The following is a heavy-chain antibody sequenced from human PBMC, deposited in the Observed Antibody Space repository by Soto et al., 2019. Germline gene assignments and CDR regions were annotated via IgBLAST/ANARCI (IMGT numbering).Heavy chain of an antibody. V-gene: IGHV1-8*01. CDR3: ARLMHYSHSGGSSHSGFDM. CDR2: MNPYNGNA. D-gene: IGHD2-21*01. CDR1: GYTFITYD. Sequence: QVQLVQSGAEVKKPGASVKVSCKASGYTFITYDINWVRQAPGQGLEWMGWMNPYNGNAGYAQNFQGRVTMTRNTSINTAYMELSSLRSNDTAVYFCARLMHYSHSGGSSHSGFDMWGQGTLVTVSS. J-gene: IGHJ3*02.